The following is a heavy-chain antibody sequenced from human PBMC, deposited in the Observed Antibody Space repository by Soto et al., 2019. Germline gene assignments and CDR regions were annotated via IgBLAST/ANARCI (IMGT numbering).Heavy chain of an antibody. Sequence: PGXSLILSCVASGFTFGSYWMSCVRQAPGKGLEWVANMNQGGSEIYYVDSVKGRFTISRDNAENSLYLQMNSLRVEDTAVYYCARPPFTHWSSAPDSWGQGTLVTVSS. V-gene: IGHV3-7*01. CDR2: MNQGGSEI. J-gene: IGHJ4*02. CDR3: ARPPFTHWSSAPDS. D-gene: IGHD2-8*02. CDR1: GFTFGSYW.